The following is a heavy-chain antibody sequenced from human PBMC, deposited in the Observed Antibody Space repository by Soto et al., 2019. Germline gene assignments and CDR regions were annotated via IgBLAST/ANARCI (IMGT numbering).Heavy chain of an antibody. V-gene: IGHV1-69*06. CDR1: GGTFGSHA. CDR3: SRTLTLAVYDDY. D-gene: IGHD6-19*01. Sequence: QVQLVHSGAEVNKPGSSVKVSCKASGGTFGSHAISWVRQAPGQGLEWMGGIIPILGTTTYEQKFQGRVTITADKSTRAAYMDLSSLRSEDTALYYCSRTLTLAVYDDYWGQGTLVTVSS. J-gene: IGHJ4*02. CDR2: IIPILGTT.